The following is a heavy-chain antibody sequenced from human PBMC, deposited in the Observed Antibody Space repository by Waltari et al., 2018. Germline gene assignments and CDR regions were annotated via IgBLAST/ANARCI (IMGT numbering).Heavy chain of an antibody. CDR2: IGNGGTKK. CDR1: GFTFSSSA. J-gene: IGHJ4*02. D-gene: IGHD6-19*01. V-gene: IGHV3-30*01. CDR3: ARDSDSTGWYIDS. Sequence: QVRLVESGGGVAHPGGSLRLSCAASGFTFSSSAMHWVRQAPGKGLGLVTSIGNGGTKKYYADSVKGRFTISRDNSRKMLWLQLNSLRADDSGLYYCARDSDSTGWYIDSWGQGTLVTVSS.